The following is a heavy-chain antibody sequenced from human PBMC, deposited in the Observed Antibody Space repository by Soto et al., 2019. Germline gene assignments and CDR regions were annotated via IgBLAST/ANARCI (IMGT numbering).Heavy chain of an antibody. CDR1: GGSISSGGYY. CDR3: ARGSVVAATLFDY. D-gene: IGHD2-15*01. V-gene: IGHV4-31*03. Sequence: QVQLQESGPGLVKPSQTLSLTCTVSGGSISSGGYYWSWIRQHPGKGLEWIGYIYYSGSTYYNPPPKSRVTISVDTSKNQFPQKLSSVTAADTAVYYCARGSVVAATLFDYWGQGTLVTVSS. CDR2: IYYSGST. J-gene: IGHJ4*02.